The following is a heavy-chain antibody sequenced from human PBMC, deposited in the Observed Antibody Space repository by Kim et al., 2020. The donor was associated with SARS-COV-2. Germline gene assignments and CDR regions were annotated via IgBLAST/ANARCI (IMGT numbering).Heavy chain of an antibody. V-gene: IGHV3-30*04. CDR2: ISYDGSNK. CDR3: AREHWSGSYGREYYYGVDV. Sequence: GGSLRLSCAASGFTFSSYAMHWVRQAPGKGLEWVAVISYDGSNKYYADSVKGRFTISRDNSKNTLYLQMNSLRAEDTAVYYCAREHWSGSYGREYYYGVDVWGQGTTVTVSS. J-gene: IGHJ6*02. CDR1: GFTFSSYA. D-gene: IGHD1-26*01.